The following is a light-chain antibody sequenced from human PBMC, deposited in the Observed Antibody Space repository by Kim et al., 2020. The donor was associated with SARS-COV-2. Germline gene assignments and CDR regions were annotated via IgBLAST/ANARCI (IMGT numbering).Light chain of an antibody. J-gene: IGKJ2*01. V-gene: IGKV1-6*01. Sequence: SASVGDRVTITCRASQGIRNGLGWYQQKPGKAPKLLIYGASILQTGVPSRFSGSASGTDFTLTISSLQAEDFATYYCLQDYGYPRTFGQGTKVEI. CDR2: GAS. CDR1: QGIRNG. CDR3: LQDYGYPRT.